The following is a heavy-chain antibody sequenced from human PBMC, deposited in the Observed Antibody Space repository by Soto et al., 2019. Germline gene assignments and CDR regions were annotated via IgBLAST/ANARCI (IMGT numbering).Heavy chain of an antibody. CDR1: GGSISSYY. J-gene: IGHJ5*02. CDR3: ARRNGLASDFDP. D-gene: IGHD6-13*01. V-gene: IGHV4-59*08. CDR2: IYYSETT. Sequence: ETLSLTCTVSGGSISSYYWSWIRQPPGKGLEWIGYIYYSETTHYNPSLKSRVAISVDTSKNQFSLKLNSVTAADTAVYYCARRNGLASDFDPWGQGTLVTVSS.